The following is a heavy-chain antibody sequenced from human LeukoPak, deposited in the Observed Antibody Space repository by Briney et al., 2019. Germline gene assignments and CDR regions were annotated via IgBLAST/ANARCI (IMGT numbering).Heavy chain of an antibody. V-gene: IGHV1-18*01. CDR1: GYTFTDYG. D-gene: IGHD3-22*01. CDR3: ARVVLDHYYDSSGYLGTLDY. J-gene: IGHJ4*02. Sequence: ASVKVSCKASGYTFTDYGISWVRQAPGQGLEWMGWINTYNGNTNYAQKFQGKVTMTTDTSTSTAYMELRSLRSDDTAVYYCARVVLDHYYDSSGYLGTLDYWGQGTLVTVSS. CDR2: INTYNGNT.